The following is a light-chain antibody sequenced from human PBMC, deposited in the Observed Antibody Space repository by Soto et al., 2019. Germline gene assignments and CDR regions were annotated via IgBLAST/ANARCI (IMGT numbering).Light chain of an antibody. Sequence: EIVLTQSPATLSLSPGERATLSCRASPSVTNYLAWYQQKPGQAPRLVIYGAFNRATGNPARFSGSGSGTDFTLTISSLEPEDFAVYYCQQRNIWPPVTFGQGTRLEIK. CDR2: GAF. V-gene: IGKV3-11*01. CDR1: PSVTNY. CDR3: QQRNIWPPVT. J-gene: IGKJ5*01.